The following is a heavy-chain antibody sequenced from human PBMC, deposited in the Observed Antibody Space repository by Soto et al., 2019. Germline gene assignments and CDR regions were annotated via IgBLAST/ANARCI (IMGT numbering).Heavy chain of an antibody. D-gene: IGHD2-15*01. V-gene: IGHV3-53*04. Sequence: GGSLRLSCAASGFTVSSNSMSWVRQAPGKGLEWVSVIYSGGSTSYADSVKGRLTISRHNSKNTLYLQMNSLRAEDTAVYYCASLGYCSGGSCYSRYSSGWYYFDYWGQGTLVTVSS. CDR2: IYSGGST. CDR3: ASLGYCSGGSCYSRYSSGWYYFDY. J-gene: IGHJ4*02. CDR1: GFTVSSNS.